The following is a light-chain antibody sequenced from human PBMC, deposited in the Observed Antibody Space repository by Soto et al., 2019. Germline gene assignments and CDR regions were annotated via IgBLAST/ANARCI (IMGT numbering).Light chain of an antibody. CDR2: AAS. Sequence: DIQLTQSPSFLSASVGDRVTITCRASRGISSYLAWYQQKPGKAPKLLIYAASTLHTGVPSRFSGSGSGTEFTLTISSLQPEDFATYYSQQLNSYLITFGQGTRLEIK. CDR3: QQLNSYLIT. V-gene: IGKV1-9*01. J-gene: IGKJ5*01. CDR1: RGISSY.